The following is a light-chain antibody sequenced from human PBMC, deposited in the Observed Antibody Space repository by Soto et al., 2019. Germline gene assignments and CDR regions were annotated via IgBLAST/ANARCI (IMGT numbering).Light chain of an antibody. J-gene: IGKJ1*01. CDR2: KAS. CDR3: QQYKSYPWT. Sequence: DIQMTQSPSTLSASVGDRVTITCRASQSISSWLAWYHQKPGKAPKLLIYKASTLESGVPSRFSGSGSGTEFTLTISSLQPDDFATYYCQQYKSYPWTFGQGTKVEIE. V-gene: IGKV1-5*03. CDR1: QSISSW.